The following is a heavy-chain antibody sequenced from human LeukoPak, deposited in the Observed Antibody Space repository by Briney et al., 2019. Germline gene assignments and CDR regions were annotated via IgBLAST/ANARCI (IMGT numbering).Heavy chain of an antibody. D-gene: IGHD6-6*01. CDR1: GGSISSYY. J-gene: IGHJ4*02. CDR2: IYYSGST. CDR3: ARGQRLVSFGY. V-gene: IGHV4-59*01. Sequence: PSETLSLTCTVSGGSISSYYWSWIRQPPGKGLEWVGYIYYSGSTNYNPSLKSRVTISVDTSKNQFSLKLSSVTAADTAVYYCARGQRLVSFGYWGQGTLVTVSS.